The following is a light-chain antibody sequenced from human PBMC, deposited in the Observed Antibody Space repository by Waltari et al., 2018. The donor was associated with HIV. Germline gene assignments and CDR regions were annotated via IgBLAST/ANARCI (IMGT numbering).Light chain of an antibody. CDR3: QQYHDFPRT. J-gene: IGKJ2*01. CDR2: GAS. Sequence: IQMTQSPSSLAASAGDRVNITCQASQDIRNSLNWYQQKPGKAPKLLIYGASNLETGVPPRFSGGGSGTDFLLTITSLEPEDIATYYCQQYHDFPRTFGQGTKLDI. V-gene: IGKV1-33*01. CDR1: QDIRNS.